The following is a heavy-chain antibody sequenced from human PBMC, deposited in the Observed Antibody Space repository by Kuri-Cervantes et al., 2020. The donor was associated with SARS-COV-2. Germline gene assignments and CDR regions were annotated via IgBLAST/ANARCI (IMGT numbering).Heavy chain of an antibody. J-gene: IGHJ4*02. D-gene: IGHD3-10*01. CDR3: ARRITSVRGVRPYFDS. Sequence: ASVKVSCKASGYTFTSYYMHWVRQAPGQGLEWMGIINPSGGSTSYAQKFQGRVTMTRDTSTSTVYMELSSLRSEDTAVYYCARRITSVRGVRPYFDSWGQGTLVTVSS. CDR2: INPSGGST. CDR1: GYTFTSYY. V-gene: IGHV1-46*01.